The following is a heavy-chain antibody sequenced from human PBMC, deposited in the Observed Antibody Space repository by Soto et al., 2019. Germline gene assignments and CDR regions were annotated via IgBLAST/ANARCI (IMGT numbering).Heavy chain of an antibody. CDR1: GFTFSSYA. J-gene: IGHJ3*02. CDR3: AKPRASDDAFDI. CDR2: ISVSGGST. Sequence: GGSLRLSCAASGFTFSSYAMSWVRQAPGKGLEWVSAISVSGGSTYYADSVKGRFTISRDNSKNTLYLQMNSLRAEDTAVYYCAKPRASDDAFDIWGQGTMVTVSS. V-gene: IGHV3-23*01.